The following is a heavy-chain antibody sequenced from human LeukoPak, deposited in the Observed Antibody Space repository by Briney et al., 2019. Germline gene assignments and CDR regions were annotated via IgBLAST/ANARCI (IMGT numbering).Heavy chain of an antibody. V-gene: IGHV3-21*06. Sequence: GGSLRLSCEASGFTFSNCGMNWVRQAPGKGLEWVSFTDTSGNYIYYGDSVKGRFTISRDNARNLLFLQMNGLRAEDTAVYYCARGRSITLLRGVAMSDGFDIWGQGAMVAVSS. J-gene: IGHJ3*02. CDR2: TDTSGNYI. CDR3: ARGRSITLLRGVAMSDGFDI. D-gene: IGHD3-10*01. CDR1: GFTFSNCG.